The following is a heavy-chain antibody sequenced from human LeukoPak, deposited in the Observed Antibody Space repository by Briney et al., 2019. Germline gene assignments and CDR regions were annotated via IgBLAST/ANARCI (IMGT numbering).Heavy chain of an antibody. J-gene: IGHJ4*02. Sequence: GGSLRLSCAASGFIFSSYAMGWVRQAPGKGLEWVSAISGRGDSTYYADSVKGRFTTSRDSSKNTLYLQMNSLGAEDTAVYYCAKVYGSGNYYFPDYWGQGTLVTVSS. CDR1: GFIFSSYA. V-gene: IGHV3-23*01. CDR2: ISGRGDST. CDR3: AKVYGSGNYYFPDY. D-gene: IGHD3-10*01.